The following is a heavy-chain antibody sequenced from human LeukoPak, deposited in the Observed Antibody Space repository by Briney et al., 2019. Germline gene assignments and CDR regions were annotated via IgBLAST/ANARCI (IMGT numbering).Heavy chain of an antibody. Sequence: PGGSLRLSCAASGFTVSTNYMTWVRRAPGKGLEWVSVIYSGGTTYYADSVKGRFSISRDNSKNTLYLQMNSLRAEDTAVYYCARYDYGRSGFDYWGQGTLVTVSS. V-gene: IGHV3-66*01. CDR1: GFTVSTNY. CDR3: ARYDYGRSGFDY. D-gene: IGHD5-12*01. CDR2: IYSGGTT. J-gene: IGHJ4*02.